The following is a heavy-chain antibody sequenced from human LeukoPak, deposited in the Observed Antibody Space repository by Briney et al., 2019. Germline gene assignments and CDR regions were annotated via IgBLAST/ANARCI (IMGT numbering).Heavy chain of an antibody. CDR2: ISSSSATI. CDR3: ARDRHVPGLYYYYMDV. D-gene: IGHD6-6*01. CDR1: GFSLSAYN. Sequence: GGSLRLSCEGSGFSLSAYNMNWVRQAPGKGLESVSYISSSSATIFYADSVRGRFTISRDNAKNSLYLQMNSLRPEDTAVYFCARDRHVPGLYYYYMDVWGKGTTVTVSS. V-gene: IGHV3-48*01. J-gene: IGHJ6*03.